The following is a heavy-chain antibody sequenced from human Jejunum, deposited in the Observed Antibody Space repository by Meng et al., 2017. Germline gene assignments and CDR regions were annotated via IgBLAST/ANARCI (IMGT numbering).Heavy chain of an antibody. CDR2: IYSGGST. J-gene: IGHJ3*02. V-gene: IGHV3-66*01. CDR3: ARVQRWANDAFDI. Sequence: EVQLVESGGGLVQPGGSLRLSCAASGFTVSSNYMSWVRQAPGKGLEWVSVIYSGGSTYYADSVKGRFTISRDNSKNTLYLQMNSLRAEDTAVYYCARVQRWANDAFDIWGQGTMVTVSS. CDR1: GFTVSSNY. D-gene: IGHD1-26*01.